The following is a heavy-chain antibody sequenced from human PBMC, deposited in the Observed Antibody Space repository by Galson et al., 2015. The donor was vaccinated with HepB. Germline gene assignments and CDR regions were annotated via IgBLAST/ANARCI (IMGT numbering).Heavy chain of an antibody. CDR3: VKGPYSYFDY. V-gene: IGHV3-64D*06. J-gene: IGHJ4*02. CDR1: GFTFSSYA. D-gene: IGHD5-18*01. Sequence: SLRLSCAASGFTFSSYAVHWVRQAPGKGLEYVSAISSNGGSTYYADSVKGRFTISRDNSKNTLYLQMSSLRAEDTAVYYCVKGPYSYFDYWGQGTLVTVSS. CDR2: ISSNGGST.